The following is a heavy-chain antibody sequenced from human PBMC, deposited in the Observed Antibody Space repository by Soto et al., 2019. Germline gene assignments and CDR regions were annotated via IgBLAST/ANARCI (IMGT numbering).Heavy chain of an antibody. CDR3: ARHGMSAYYYDSSGYASYYYGMDV. CDR1: GYSFTSYW. D-gene: IGHD3-22*01. V-gene: IGHV5-10-1*01. J-gene: IGHJ6*02. CDR2: IDPSDSYT. Sequence: PGESLKISCKGSGYSFTSYWISWVRQMPGKGLEWMGRIDPSDSYTNYSPSFQGHVTISADKSISTAYLQWSSLKASDTAMYYCARHGMSAYYYDSSGYASYYYGMDVWGQGTTVTVSS.